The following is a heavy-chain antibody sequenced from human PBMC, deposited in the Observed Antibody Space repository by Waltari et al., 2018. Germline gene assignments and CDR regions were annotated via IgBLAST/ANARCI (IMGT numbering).Heavy chain of an antibody. CDR1: GFTFSSYG. CDR3: ANLAVAGTISYGMDV. D-gene: IGHD6-19*01. V-gene: IGHV3-30*02. Sequence: QVQLVESGGGVVQPGGSLRLSCAASGFTFSSYGMHWVRQAPGKGLEWVAFIRYDGSNKYYADSVKGRFTISRDNSKNTLYLQMNSLRAEDTAVYYCANLAVAGTISYGMDVWGQGTTVTVSS. J-gene: IGHJ6*02. CDR2: IRYDGSNK.